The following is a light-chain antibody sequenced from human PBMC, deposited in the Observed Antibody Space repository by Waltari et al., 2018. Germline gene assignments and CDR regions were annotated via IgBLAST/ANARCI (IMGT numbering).Light chain of an antibody. J-gene: IGLJ2*01. V-gene: IGLV2-11*01. CDR1: SSDGGGYKY. CDR2: DVS. CDR3: CSYAGSYTLV. Sequence: QSALTQPRSVSGSPGQSVTISCTGTSSDGGGYKYASWYQQHPGKAPKIVIYDVSKRPSGVLDRFSGSKSGNTASLTISGRQAEDEADYYCCSYAGSYTLVFGGGTKLTVL.